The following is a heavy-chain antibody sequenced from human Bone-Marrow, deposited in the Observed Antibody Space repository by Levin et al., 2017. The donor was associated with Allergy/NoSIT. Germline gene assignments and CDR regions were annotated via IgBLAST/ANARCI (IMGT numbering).Heavy chain of an antibody. CDR2: IYPGDSET. Sequence: GPPLQISCRASGYQFADHWIGWVRQLPGKALEWMGNIYPGDSETRSSPSFKGQVTISVDKSINTAYLQWDSLSASDTAMYFCARQSGALPRYDGGWGEEEQGSSDADKSSNTDVCQRDSRSTADTPVEFCERQTDELPPYDEEWMEEHNFNYWGQGTLVTVSS. D-gene: IGHD6-25*01. J-gene: IGHJ4*02. CDR1: GYQFADHW. CDR3: ARQSGALPRYDGGWGEEEQGSSDADKSSNTDVCQRDSRSTADTPVEFCERQTDELPPYDEEWMEEHNFNY. V-gene: IGHV5-51*01.